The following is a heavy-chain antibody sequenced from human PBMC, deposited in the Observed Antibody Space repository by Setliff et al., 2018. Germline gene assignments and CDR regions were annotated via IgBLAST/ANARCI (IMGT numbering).Heavy chain of an antibody. J-gene: IGHJ3*02. CDR1: GGSISSSSYY. CDR3: ARDPYNWNYGDAFDI. D-gene: IGHD1-7*01. Sequence: EPLSLTCTVSGGSISSSSYYWGWIRQPPGKGLEWIGSIYYSGSTYYNPSLKSRVTISVDTSKNQFSLKLSSVTAADTAVYYCARDPYNWNYGDAFDIWGQGTMVTVSS. V-gene: IGHV4-39*07. CDR2: IYYSGST.